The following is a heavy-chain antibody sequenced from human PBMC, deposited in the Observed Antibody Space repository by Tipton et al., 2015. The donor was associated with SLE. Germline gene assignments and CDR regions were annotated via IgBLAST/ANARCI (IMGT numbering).Heavy chain of an antibody. Sequence: LRLSCTVSGGSISSYYWSWIRQPPGKGLEWIGYIYYSGSTNYNPSLKSRVTISVDTSKNQFSLKLSSVTAADTAVYYCASGAARRGFDIWGQGTMVTVSS. D-gene: IGHD6-6*01. CDR3: ASGAARRGFDI. CDR1: GGSISSYY. J-gene: IGHJ3*02. V-gene: IGHV4-59*01. CDR2: IYYSGST.